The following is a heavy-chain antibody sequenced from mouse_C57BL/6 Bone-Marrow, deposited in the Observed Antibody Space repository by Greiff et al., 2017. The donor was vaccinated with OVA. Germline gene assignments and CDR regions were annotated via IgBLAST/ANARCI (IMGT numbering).Heavy chain of an antibody. CDR2: ISSGGSYT. CDR3: AREDDPPFAY. V-gene: IGHV5-6*01. D-gene: IGHD2-3*01. J-gene: IGHJ3*01. Sequence: EVKLMESGGDLVKPGGSLKLSCAASGFTFSSYGMSWVRQTPDKRLEWVATISSGGSYTYYPDSVNGRFTISRDNAKNTLYLQMSSLKSEDTAMYYCAREDDPPFAYWGQGTLVTVSA. CDR1: GFTFSSYG.